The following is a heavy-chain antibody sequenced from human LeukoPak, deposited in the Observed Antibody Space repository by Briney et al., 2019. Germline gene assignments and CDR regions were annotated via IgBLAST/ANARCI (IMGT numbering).Heavy chain of an antibody. Sequence: ASVKVSCKASGYTFTSYDINLVRQATGQGLEWMGWMNPNSGNTGYAQKFQGRVTITRNTSISTAYMELSSLRSEDTAVYYCATGIGVVVVAASNAFDIWGQGTMVTVSS. D-gene: IGHD2-15*01. V-gene: IGHV1-8*03. CDR1: GYTFTSYD. CDR3: ATGIGVVVVAASNAFDI. J-gene: IGHJ3*02. CDR2: MNPNSGNT.